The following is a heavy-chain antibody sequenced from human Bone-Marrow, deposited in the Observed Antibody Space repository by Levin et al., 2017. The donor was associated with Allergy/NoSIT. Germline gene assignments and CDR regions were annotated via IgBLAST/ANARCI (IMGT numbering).Heavy chain of an antibody. J-gene: IGHJ6*02. V-gene: IGHV3-30*18. Sequence: AGGSLRLSCTVSGFTFSDYGMHWVRQAPGRGLEWVALISYDGDEEYYAGPLKGRFTISRDNSKNTLYLQMNSLRVEDTAVYYCAKERRGVDFGDYGVKRYYGMDVWGQGTTVTVSS. CDR3: AKERRGVDFGDYGVKRYYGMDV. D-gene: IGHD4-17*01. CDR1: GFTFSDYG. CDR2: ISYDGDEE.